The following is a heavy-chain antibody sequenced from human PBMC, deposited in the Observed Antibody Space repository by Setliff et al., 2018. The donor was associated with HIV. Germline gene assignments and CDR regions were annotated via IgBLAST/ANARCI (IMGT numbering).Heavy chain of an antibody. D-gene: IGHD6-19*01. V-gene: IGHV3-23*01. CDR2: ISGSGGNT. CDR1: GFTFTNYA. Sequence: GGSLRLSCAVSGFTFTNYAMSWVRQAPGKGLQWVSTISGSGGNTNYADSVKGRFTVSRDNSKNTLYLRMNSLRPEDTALYYCARETPNSGWYRKEGYYFDYWGQGTLVTVSS. CDR3: ARETPNSGWYRKEGYYFDY. J-gene: IGHJ4*02.